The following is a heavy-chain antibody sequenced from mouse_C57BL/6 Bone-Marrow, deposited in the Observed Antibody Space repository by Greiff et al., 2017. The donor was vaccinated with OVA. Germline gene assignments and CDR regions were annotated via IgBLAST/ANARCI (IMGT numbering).Heavy chain of an antibody. D-gene: IGHD2-2*01. J-gene: IGHJ3*01. Sequence: SVSSLVQPGASVKLSCTASGFNIKDYYMHWVKQRPEQGLEWIGRIDPEDGETKYAPKFQGKATITADTSSNTAYLQLSSLTSEDTAVYYCANSMVTDSFAYWGQGTLVTVSA. CDR1: GFNIKDYY. CDR3: ANSMVTDSFAY. CDR2: IDPEDGET. V-gene: IGHV14-2*01.